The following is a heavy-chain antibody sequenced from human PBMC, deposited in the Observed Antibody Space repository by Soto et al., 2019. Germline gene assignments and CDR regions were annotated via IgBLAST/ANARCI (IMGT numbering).Heavy chain of an antibody. Sequence: QEQLVESGGGLVRPGGSVRLCCAASGFTFSAYYMTWMRQAPGKGLEWVSYITSSSDYTNYAGSVKGRFTISRDNAKNSLYLQMNSLSVEDTAVYYCVREYYYGMDVWGQGTTVTVSS. J-gene: IGHJ6*02. CDR2: ITSSSDYT. CDR3: VREYYYGMDV. CDR1: GFTFSAYY. V-gene: IGHV3-11*05.